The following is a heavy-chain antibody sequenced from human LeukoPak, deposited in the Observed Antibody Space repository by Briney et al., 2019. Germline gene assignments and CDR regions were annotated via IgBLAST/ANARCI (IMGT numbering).Heavy chain of an antibody. D-gene: IGHD1-26*01. V-gene: IGHV1-69*13. Sequence: SVKVSCKASGGTFSSYAISWVRQAPGQGLEWMGGVIPIFGTANYAQKFQGRVTITADESTSTAYMELSSLRSEDTAVYYCAREAGYSGSYYGYFDYWGQGTLVTVSS. CDR1: GGTFSSYA. J-gene: IGHJ4*02. CDR3: AREAGYSGSYYGYFDY. CDR2: VIPIFGTA.